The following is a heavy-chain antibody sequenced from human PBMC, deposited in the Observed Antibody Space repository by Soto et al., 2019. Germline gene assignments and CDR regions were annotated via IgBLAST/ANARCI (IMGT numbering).Heavy chain of an antibody. CDR1: GGSIGSHY. V-gene: IGHV4-59*08. Sequence: QVQLQESGPGLVKPSETLSLTCTVSGGSIGSHYWSWIRQPPGEGLEWIGRASYSGSPNYNPSLNSRGSMSIDTSKNQFSLKLTSVTAADTAVYYCARQWGGDYWGQGTLVTVSS. CDR3: ARQWGGDY. J-gene: IGHJ4*02. CDR2: ASYSGSP. D-gene: IGHD3-16*01.